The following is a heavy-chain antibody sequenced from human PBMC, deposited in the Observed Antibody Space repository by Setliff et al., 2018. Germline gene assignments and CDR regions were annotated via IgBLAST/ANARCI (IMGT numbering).Heavy chain of an antibody. J-gene: IGHJ4*02. D-gene: IGHD1-1*01. Sequence: PSETLSLTCTVSGASIHSLSWWSWVRQPPGKGLEWIGEIYHDGNDKYTPSVHYSPSLKSRVTISIDKSNNQFSLKLTSMTAADTAVYYCAKGGGRYHSDSWGQGILVTVSS. V-gene: IGHV4-4*02. CDR3: AKGGGRYHSDS. CDR1: GASIHSLSW. CDR2: IYHDGND.